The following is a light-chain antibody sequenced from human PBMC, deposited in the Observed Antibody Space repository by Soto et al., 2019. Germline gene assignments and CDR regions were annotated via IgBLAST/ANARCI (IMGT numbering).Light chain of an antibody. CDR2: GAS. Sequence: EIVMTQSPATLSVSPGERATLSCRASQSVSTNLAWYQQKPGQAPRLLIYGASTRATGIPVRFSGSGSETKFTLIISSLQSEDFAVYYCQQYRDWPPWTFGQGTKVDIK. V-gene: IGKV3-15*01. CDR3: QQYRDWPPWT. CDR1: QSVSTN. J-gene: IGKJ1*01.